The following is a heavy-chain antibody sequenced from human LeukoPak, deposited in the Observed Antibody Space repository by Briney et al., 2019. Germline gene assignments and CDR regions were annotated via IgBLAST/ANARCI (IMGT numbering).Heavy chain of an antibody. J-gene: IGHJ4*02. Sequence: PGGSLRLSCAASGFTFITYWMSWVRQAPGKGLEWVANIKHDGSETYYVDSVKGRFTISRDNAKNSLYLQMNSLRAEDTAIYFCARRGNLARAFFDYWGQGTLVIVSS. D-gene: IGHD1-14*01. V-gene: IGHV3-7*01. CDR2: IKHDGSET. CDR3: ARRGNLARAFFDY. CDR1: GFTFITYW.